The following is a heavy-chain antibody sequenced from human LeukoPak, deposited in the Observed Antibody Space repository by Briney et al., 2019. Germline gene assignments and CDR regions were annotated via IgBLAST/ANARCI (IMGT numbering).Heavy chain of an antibody. J-gene: IGHJ5*02. CDR2: ISVYNGNT. V-gene: IGHV1-18*01. CDR1: GYTFTSYG. CDR3: ARSGSGSYYLNWFDP. Sequence: ASVKVSCKASGYTFTSYGISWVRQAPGQGLEWMGWISVYNGNTNYAQKLQGRVTMTTDTSTSTAYMELRSLRSDDTALYYCARSGSGSYYLNWFDPWGQGTLVTVSS. D-gene: IGHD3-10*01.